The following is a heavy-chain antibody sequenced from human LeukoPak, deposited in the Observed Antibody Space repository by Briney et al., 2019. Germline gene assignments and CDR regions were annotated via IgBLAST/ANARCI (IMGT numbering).Heavy chain of an antibody. Sequence: PGGSLRLSCAASGFTFSSYGMHWVRQAPGTGLEWVAGIWYDGSNKYYADSVKGRFTISRDNSKNTLYLQMNSLRAEDTAVYYCAREVYDILTHYGMDVWGQGTPVTVSS. D-gene: IGHD3-9*01. J-gene: IGHJ6*02. CDR1: GFTFSSYG. CDR2: IWYDGSNK. V-gene: IGHV3-33*01. CDR3: AREVYDILTHYGMDV.